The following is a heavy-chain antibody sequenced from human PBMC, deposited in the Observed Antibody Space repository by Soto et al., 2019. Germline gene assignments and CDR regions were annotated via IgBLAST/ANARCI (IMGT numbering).Heavy chain of an antibody. CDR2: IKSKTDGGTT. V-gene: IGHV3-15*01. J-gene: IGHJ3*02. CDR3: TRFTRRYYDFWSGYPDAFDI. D-gene: IGHD3-3*01. Sequence: PGGSLRLSCAASGFTFSNAWMSWVRQAPGKGLEWVGRIKSKTDGGTTDYAAPVKGRFTISRDDSKNTLYLQMNSLKTEDTAVYYCTRFTRRYYDFWSGYPDAFDIWGQGTMVTVSS. CDR1: GFTFSNAW.